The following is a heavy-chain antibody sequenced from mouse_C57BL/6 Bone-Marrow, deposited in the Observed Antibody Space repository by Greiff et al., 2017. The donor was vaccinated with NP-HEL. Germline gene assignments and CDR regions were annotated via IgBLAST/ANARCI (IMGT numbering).Heavy chain of an antibody. J-gene: IGHJ1*03. CDR1: GYTFTSYW. CDR2: IDPSDSYT. V-gene: IGHV1-69*01. D-gene: IGHD1-1*01. Sequence: VKLQQSGAELVMPGASVKLSCKASGYTFTSYWMHWVKQRPGQGLEWIGEIDPSDSYTNYNQKFKGKSTLTVDKSSSTAYMQLSSLTSEDSAVYYGARGNYYDGSSYWWYFEVWGTGTTVTVSS. CDR3: ARGNYYDGSSYWWYFEV.